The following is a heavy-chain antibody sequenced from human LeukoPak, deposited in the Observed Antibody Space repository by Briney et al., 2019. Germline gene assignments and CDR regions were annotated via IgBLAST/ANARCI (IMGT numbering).Heavy chain of an antibody. CDR2: INHSGCT. D-gene: IGHD4-17*01. CDR3: MRMTTGHDY. Sequence: PWETLSLTCAVSGVSFDDYYWPWVRQTPGKGLEWIGEINHSGCTNDSPSLKSRVTPSIGTPTKQSSLPLRKVSGADAGFYFCMRMTTGHDYWGQRTLGTVSP. J-gene: IGHJ4*02. V-gene: IGHV4-34*01. CDR1: GVSFDDYY.